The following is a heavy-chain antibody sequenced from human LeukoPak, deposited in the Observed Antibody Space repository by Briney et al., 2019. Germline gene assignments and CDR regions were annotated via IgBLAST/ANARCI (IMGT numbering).Heavy chain of an antibody. V-gene: IGHV3-9*01. CDR3: AKDFTSIPAAGDY. D-gene: IGHD6-25*01. CDR1: GFTFDDYA. J-gene: IGHJ4*02. CDR2: ISWNSGSI. Sequence: GGSLRLSCAASGFTFDDYAMHWVRQAPGKGLEWVSGISWNSGSIGYAESVKGRFTISRDNAKNSLYLQINSLRAEDTALYYCAKDFTSIPAAGDYWGQGTLVTVSS.